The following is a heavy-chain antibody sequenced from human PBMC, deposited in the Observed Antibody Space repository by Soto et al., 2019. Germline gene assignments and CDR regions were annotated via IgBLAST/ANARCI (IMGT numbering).Heavy chain of an antibody. CDR3: ARRWRSAAAY. CDR2: IYYSGST. CDR1: GGSISSYY. J-gene: IGHJ4*02. V-gene: IGHV4-59*08. D-gene: IGHD2-15*01. Sequence: PSETLSLTCTVSGGSISSYYWSWIRQPPGKGLEWIGYIYYSGSTNYNPSLKSRVTISVDTSKNQFSLKLSSVTAADTAVYYCARRWRSAAAYWGQGTLVTVSS.